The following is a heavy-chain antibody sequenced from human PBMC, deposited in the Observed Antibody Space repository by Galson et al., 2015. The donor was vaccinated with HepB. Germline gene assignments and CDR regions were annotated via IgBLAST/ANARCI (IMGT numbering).Heavy chain of an antibody. CDR2: ISPIFGTL. Sequence: SVKVSCKASGDTLNNYGISWVRQAPGQGLEWMGGISPIFGTLNYAQKFQGRLTISADIFTNTVNMELSSLRSEDTAVYYCARDRGYLIRGILDLWGQGALVTVSS. J-gene: IGHJ5*02. V-gene: IGHV1-69*06. D-gene: IGHD3-10*01. CDR1: GDTLNNYG. CDR3: ARDRGYLIRGILDL.